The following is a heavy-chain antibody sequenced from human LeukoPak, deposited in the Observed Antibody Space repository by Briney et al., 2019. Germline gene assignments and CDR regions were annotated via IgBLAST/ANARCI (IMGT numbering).Heavy chain of an antibody. D-gene: IGHD1-26*01. J-gene: IGHJ5*02. CDR1: GGSISSYY. V-gene: IGHV4-59*01. CDR3: ARDSGSYPHWFAP. CDR2: IFYSGIT. Sequence: PSETLSLTCTVSGGSISSYYWNWIRQPPGKGLEWIGYIFYSGITNYNPSHKSRVTISVDTSKKQFSLKLTSVTAADTAVYYCARDSGSYPHWFAPWGQGTLVTVSS.